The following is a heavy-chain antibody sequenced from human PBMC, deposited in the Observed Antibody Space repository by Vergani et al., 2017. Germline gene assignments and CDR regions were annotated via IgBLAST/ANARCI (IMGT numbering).Heavy chain of an antibody. Sequence: QVQLQESGPGLVKPSETLSLTCTVSGGSISSYYWSWIRQPPGKGLEWIGYIYYSGSTNYNPSRKSRVTISVDTSKNQFSLKLSSVTAADTAVYYCARGPTYYDVWSGYYGWWFDPWGQGTLVTVSS. CDR2: IYYSGST. CDR1: GGSISSYY. V-gene: IGHV4-59*01. J-gene: IGHJ5*02. D-gene: IGHD3-3*01. CDR3: ARGPTYYDVWSGYYGWWFDP.